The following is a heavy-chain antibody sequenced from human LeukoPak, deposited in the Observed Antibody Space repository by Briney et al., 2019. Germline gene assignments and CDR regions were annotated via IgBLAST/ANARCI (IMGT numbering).Heavy chain of an antibody. CDR2: ISAYNGNT. J-gene: IGHJ5*02. V-gene: IGHV1-18*01. Sequence: ASVKVSCKASGYTFTSYGISWVRQAPGQGLEWMGWISAYNGNTNYAQKLQGRVTMTTDTSTSTAYMELRSLRSDDTAVYCCARDRAAAGNGGPFDPWGQGTLVTVSS. D-gene: IGHD6-13*01. CDR1: GYTFTSYG. CDR3: ARDRAAAGNGGPFDP.